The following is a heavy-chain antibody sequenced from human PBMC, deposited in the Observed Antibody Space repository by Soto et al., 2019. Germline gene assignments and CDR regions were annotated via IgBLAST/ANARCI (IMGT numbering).Heavy chain of an antibody. CDR2: IYYSGST. CDR1: GGSISSGGYY. V-gene: IGHV4-31*03. Sequence: SETLSLTCTVSGGSISSGGYYWSWIRQHPGKGLEWIGYIYYSGSTYYNPSLKSRVTISVDTSKNQFSLKLSSVTAADTAVYYCARDYGDEYYFDYWGQGTLVTVSS. D-gene: IGHD4-17*01. CDR3: ARDYGDEYYFDY. J-gene: IGHJ4*02.